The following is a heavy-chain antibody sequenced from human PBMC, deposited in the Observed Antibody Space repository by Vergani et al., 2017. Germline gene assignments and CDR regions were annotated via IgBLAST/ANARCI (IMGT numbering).Heavy chain of an antibody. V-gene: IGHV1-2*02. CDR2: NNPDSSGT. CDR3: ARDLAAAGTSFDF. J-gene: IGHJ4*02. D-gene: IGHD6-13*01. Sequence: QVQLVQSGAELKKPWASLKVSCKASGYTFTGYYMHWVRQAPGQGLEWMGWNNPDSSGTNYAQKFQGRVTMTRDTSISAAYMEQSRLRSDDTAVYYYARDLAAAGTSFDFWGQGTLVTVSS. CDR1: GYTFTGYY.